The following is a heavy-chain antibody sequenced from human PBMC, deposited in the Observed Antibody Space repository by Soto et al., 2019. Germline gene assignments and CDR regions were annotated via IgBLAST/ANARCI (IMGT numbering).Heavy chain of an antibody. Sequence: QVQLVQSGAELKKPGASVKVSCKASGYTFSNYDMNWVRQATGQGPEWIGWVNPNNGHTGYAQKFQGGVTLTTDIATTTAYMELTSLRSEDTAIYYCAKVARKGSAIDFDYWGQGTLITVSS. J-gene: IGHJ4*02. D-gene: IGHD3-10*01. CDR2: VNPNNGHT. CDR3: AKVARKGSAIDFDY. V-gene: IGHV1-8*01. CDR1: GYTFSNYD.